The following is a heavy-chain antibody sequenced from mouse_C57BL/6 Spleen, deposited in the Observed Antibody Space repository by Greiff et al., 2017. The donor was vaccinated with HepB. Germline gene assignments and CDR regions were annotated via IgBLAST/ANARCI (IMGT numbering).Heavy chain of an antibody. CDR2: FYPGSGSI. CDR1: GYTFTEYT. J-gene: IGHJ2*01. V-gene: IGHV1-62-2*01. D-gene: IGHD4-1*01. CDR3: ARHEDWAYYFDY. Sequence: LMKPGASVKLSCQASGYTFTEYTIHWVKQRSGQGLEWIGWFYPGSGSIKYNEKFKDKATLTADKSSSTVYMELSRLTSEDSAVYFCARHEDWAYYFDYWGQGTTLTVSS.